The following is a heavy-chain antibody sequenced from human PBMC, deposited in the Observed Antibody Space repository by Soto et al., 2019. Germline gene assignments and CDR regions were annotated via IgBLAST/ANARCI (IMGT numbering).Heavy chain of an antibody. CDR1: SFYA. D-gene: IGHD4-4*01. J-gene: IGHJ6*02. V-gene: IGHV1-69*01. CDR3: ASTPVTGRYSYYGMDA. Sequence: QVQPVQSGSEVKKPGSSVRVSCKTGSFYAVSWVRQAPGQGLEWMGGLIPVFDTPSYAQKFQGRVTITADESKSTAYMELSSLRSEDTALYYCASTPVTGRYSYYGMDAWDQGISVTGSS. CDR2: LIPVFDTP.